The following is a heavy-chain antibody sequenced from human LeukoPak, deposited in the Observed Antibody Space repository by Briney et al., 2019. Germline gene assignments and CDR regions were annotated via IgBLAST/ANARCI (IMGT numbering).Heavy chain of an antibody. CDR2: INGDGSTT. V-gene: IGHV3-74*03. CDR3: ARDYAGSPDY. CDR1: GFTSSTYW. J-gene: IGHJ4*02. Sequence: AGGSLRLSCTASGFTSSTYWINWVRQSPGKGLVWVALINGDGSTTTHADSVKGRFTISRDNAKNTAYLQMNSLRDEDTAVYFCARDYAGSPDYWGQGTLVTVSA. D-gene: IGHD3-10*01.